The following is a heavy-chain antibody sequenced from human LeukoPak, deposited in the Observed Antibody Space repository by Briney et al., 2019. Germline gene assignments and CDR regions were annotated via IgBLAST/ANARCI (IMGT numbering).Heavy chain of an antibody. D-gene: IGHD1-26*01. J-gene: IGHJ6*03. CDR2: IIPIFGTA. CDR1: GGTFSSYA. Sequence: GASVKVSCKASGGTFSSYAISWVRQAPGQGLEWMGGIIPIFGTANYAQKFQGRVTITADESTSTAYMELSSLRSEDTAVYYCARGVMGANPLNYYYYMDVWGKGTTVTVSS. V-gene: IGHV1-69*01. CDR3: ARGVMGANPLNYYYYMDV.